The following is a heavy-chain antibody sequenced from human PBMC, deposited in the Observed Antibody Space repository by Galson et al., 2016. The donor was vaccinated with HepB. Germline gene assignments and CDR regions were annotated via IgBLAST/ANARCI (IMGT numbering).Heavy chain of an antibody. CDR1: GFSLSTHGMC. J-gene: IGHJ6*02. D-gene: IGHD3-10*01. CDR3: ARMVRGVLGNFGMDV. V-gene: IGHV2-70*01. Sequence: PALVKPTQTLTLTCTFSGFSLSTHGMCVTWIRQPPGKALEWLALIDWDNAQYYSTSLETRLTISKDTSKNQVVLTMTNMDPVDTATYYCARMVRGVLGNFGMDVWGQGTTVIVSS. CDR2: IDWDNAQ.